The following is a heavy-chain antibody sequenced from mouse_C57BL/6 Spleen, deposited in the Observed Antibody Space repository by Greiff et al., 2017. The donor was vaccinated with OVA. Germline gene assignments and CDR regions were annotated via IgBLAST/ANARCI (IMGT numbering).Heavy chain of an antibody. V-gene: IGHV1-7*01. CDR3: ASSYYGSSSYYAMDY. CDR1: GYTFTSYW. CDR2: INPSSGYT. J-gene: IGHJ4*01. D-gene: IGHD1-1*01. Sequence: VQRVESGAELAKPGASVKLSCKASGYTFTSYWMHWVKQRPGQGLEWIGYINPSSGYTKYNQKFKDKATLTADKSSSTAYMQLSSLTYEDSAVYYCASSYYGSSSYYAMDYWGQGTSVTVSS.